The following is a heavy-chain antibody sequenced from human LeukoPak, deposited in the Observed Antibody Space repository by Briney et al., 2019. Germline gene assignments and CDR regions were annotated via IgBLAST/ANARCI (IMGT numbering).Heavy chain of an antibody. Sequence: PSETLSLTCTVSGGSISSYYWSWIRQPAGKGLEWIGRIYTSGSTNYNPSLKSRVTMSVDTSKNQFSLKLSSVTAADTAVYYCARLIRPSSSSYYYYYYMDVWGKGTTVTVSS. V-gene: IGHV4-4*07. CDR1: GGSISSYY. CDR2: IYTSGST. CDR3: ARLIRPSSSSYYYYYYMDV. J-gene: IGHJ6*03. D-gene: IGHD3-10*01.